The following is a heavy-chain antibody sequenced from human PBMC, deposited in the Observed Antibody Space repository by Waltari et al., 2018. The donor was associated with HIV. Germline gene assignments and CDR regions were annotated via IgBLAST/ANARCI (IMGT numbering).Heavy chain of an antibody. V-gene: IGHV3-21*01. CDR2: ISSSSYK. Sequence: EVQLVESGGGLVKPGGSLRLACAASGFTFSSYSMKWVRQAPGKGLEWVSFISSSSYKYYADSVKGRFTISRDNAKNSLYLQMNSLRAEDTAVYYCARVATMIVVVTNPYYFDYWGQGTLVTVSS. J-gene: IGHJ4*02. CDR1: GFTFSSYS. D-gene: IGHD3-22*01. CDR3: ARVATMIVVVTNPYYFDY.